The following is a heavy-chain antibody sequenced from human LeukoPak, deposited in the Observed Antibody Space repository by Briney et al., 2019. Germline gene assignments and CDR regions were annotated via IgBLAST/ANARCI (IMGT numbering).Heavy chain of an antibody. CDR2: IKKDVTEK. CDR1: GFNLDDSW. CDR3: VRISTAVAGADY. V-gene: IGHV3-7*01. D-gene: IGHD2-2*01. J-gene: IGHJ4*02. Sequence: GGSLRLSCAASGFNLDDSWTTWVRPAPGKGLEWVAHIKKDVTEKYYTDFVKGRFTLSRDNAESFLFLQMDSLRADDTAVYYCVRISTAVAGADYWGQGTLLTVSS.